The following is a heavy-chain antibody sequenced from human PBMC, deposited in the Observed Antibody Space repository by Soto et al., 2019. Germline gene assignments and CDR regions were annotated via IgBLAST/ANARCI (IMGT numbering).Heavy chain of an antibody. CDR1: GYTFTSYY. CDR3: AREVIGCSGGSCYSKGIDY. Sequence: ASVKVSCKASGYTFTSYYMPWVRQAPGQGLEWMGIINPSGGSTSYAQKFQGRVTMTGDTSTSTVYMELSSLRSEDTAVYYCAREVIGCSGGSCYSKGIDYWGQGTLVTVSS. CDR2: INPSGGST. V-gene: IGHV1-46*03. J-gene: IGHJ4*02. D-gene: IGHD2-15*01.